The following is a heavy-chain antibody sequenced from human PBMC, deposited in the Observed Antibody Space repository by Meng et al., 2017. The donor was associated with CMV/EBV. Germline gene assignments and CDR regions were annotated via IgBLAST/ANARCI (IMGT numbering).Heavy chain of an antibody. Sequence: SVKVSCKASGGTFSSYAISWVRQAPGQGLEWMGGIIPIFGTANYAQKLQGRVTMTTDTSTSTAYMELRSLRSDDTAVYYCARDSLGSSSHYYYGMNVWGQGTTVTVSS. J-gene: IGHJ6*02. V-gene: IGHV1-69*05. CDR2: IIPIFGTA. D-gene: IGHD6-6*01. CDR3: ARDSLGSSSHYYYGMNV. CDR1: GGTFSSYA.